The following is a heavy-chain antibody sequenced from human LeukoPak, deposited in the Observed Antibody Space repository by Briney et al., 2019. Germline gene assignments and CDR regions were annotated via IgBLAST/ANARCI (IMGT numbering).Heavy chain of an antibody. Sequence: PGGSLRLSCAASGFTFDDYAMHWVRQAPGKGLEWVSLISWDGGSTYYADSVKGRFTISRDNNKNSLYLQMNSLRAEDTALYYCAKDYNYYGSGRNYYYYMDVWGKGTTVTVSS. CDR1: GFTFDDYA. CDR3: AKDYNYYGSGRNYYYYMDV. V-gene: IGHV3-43D*03. J-gene: IGHJ6*03. CDR2: ISWDGGST. D-gene: IGHD3-10*01.